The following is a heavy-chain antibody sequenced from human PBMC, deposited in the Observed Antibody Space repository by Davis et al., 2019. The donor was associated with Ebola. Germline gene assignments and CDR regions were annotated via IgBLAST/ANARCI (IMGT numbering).Heavy chain of an antibody. V-gene: IGHV3-48*03. CDR3: ARERYCTNAVCYHRWVPGDY. J-gene: IGHJ4*02. CDR1: GFTFSSYE. Sequence: GESLKISCAASGFTFSSYEMNWVRQAPGKGLEWVSYISSSGSTIYYADSVKGRFTISRDNAKNSLYLQMNSLRAEDTAVYYCARERYCTNAVCYHRWVPGDYWGQGTLVTVSS. CDR2: ISSSGSTI. D-gene: IGHD2-8*01.